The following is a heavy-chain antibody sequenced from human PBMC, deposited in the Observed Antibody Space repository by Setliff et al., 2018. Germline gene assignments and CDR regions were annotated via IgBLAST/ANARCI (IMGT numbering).Heavy chain of an antibody. D-gene: IGHD3-3*01. J-gene: IGHJ4*02. Sequence: ETLSLTCTVYGAAFSDYYWGWIRQPPGKGLEWIAEINHSGGTSYNPSLKSRVTISIDTSKNQFSLNLNSVTAADTAVYFCARTTHYDFWSGYLYWGQGTLVTVSS. CDR3: ARTTHYDFWSGYLY. CDR2: INHSGGT. CDR1: GAAFSDYY. V-gene: IGHV4-34*01.